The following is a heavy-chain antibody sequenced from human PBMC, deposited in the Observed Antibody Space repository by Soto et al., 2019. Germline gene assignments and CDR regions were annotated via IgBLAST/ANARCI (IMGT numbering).Heavy chain of an antibody. J-gene: IGHJ6*02. Sequence: GGSLRLSCAASGFTFSSYGMHWVRQAPGKGLEWVAVISYDGSNKYYADSVKGRFTISRDNSKNTLYLQMNSLRAEDTAVYYCAKDRYYYGSGGYGYYGMDVWGQGTKVTVSS. CDR3: AKDRYYYGSGGYGYYGMDV. V-gene: IGHV3-30*18. D-gene: IGHD3-10*01. CDR1: GFTFSSYG. CDR2: ISYDGSNK.